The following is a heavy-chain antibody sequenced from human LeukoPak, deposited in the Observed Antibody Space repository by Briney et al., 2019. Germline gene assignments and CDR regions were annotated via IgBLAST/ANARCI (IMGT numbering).Heavy chain of an antibody. CDR3: ARGGGYSYGSSFYYYYYYMDV. D-gene: IGHD5-18*01. J-gene: IGHJ6*03. Sequence: SETLSLTCTVSGGSISSYYWSWIRQPPGKGLEWIVYMYYSGSTNYNPSLKSRVTISVDRSKNQFSLKLSSVPAADTDVYYCARGGGYSYGSSFYYYYYYMDVWGKGTTVTVSS. CDR2: MYYSGST. V-gene: IGHV4-59*01. CDR1: GGSISSYY.